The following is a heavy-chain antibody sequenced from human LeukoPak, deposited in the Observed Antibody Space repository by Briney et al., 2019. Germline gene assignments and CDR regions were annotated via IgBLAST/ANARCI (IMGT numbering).Heavy chain of an antibody. CDR3: TSVGFGPYYFDN. V-gene: IGHV3-15*01. CDR2: IKSKTDGGTT. CDR1: EFPFSKAW. J-gene: IGHJ4*02. Sequence: GGSLRLSCAVSEFPFSKAWMSWVRQAPGKGLEWVGRIKSKTDGGTTDYAAPVKGRFTTSRDDSKNTLYLQMNSLKTEDTAVYYCTSVGFGPYYFDNWGRGSLVTVSS. D-gene: IGHD3-10*01.